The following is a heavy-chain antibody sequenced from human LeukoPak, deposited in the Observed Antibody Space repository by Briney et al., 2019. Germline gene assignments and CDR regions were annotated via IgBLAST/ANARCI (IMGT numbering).Heavy chain of an antibody. D-gene: IGHD7-27*01. CDR1: GFTFSSYA. CDR3: ARDGRANWGPNAFDI. J-gene: IGHJ3*02. CDR2: ISYDGSNK. Sequence: GGSLRLSCAPSGFTFSSYAMHWVRQPPGKGLEWVAFISYDGSNKYYADSVKGRFTISRDNSKNTLYLQRNSLRAEDTAVYYCARDGRANWGPNAFDIWGQGTMVTVSS. V-gene: IGHV3-30-3*01.